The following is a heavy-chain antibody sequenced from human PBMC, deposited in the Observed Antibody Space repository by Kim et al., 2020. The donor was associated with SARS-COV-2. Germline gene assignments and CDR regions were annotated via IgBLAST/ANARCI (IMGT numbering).Heavy chain of an antibody. CDR1: GFTFNDVW. CDR2: IKRKIDGGTP. CDR3: VTHHWYDSSGHWFDF. V-gene: IGHV3-15*01. D-gene: IGHD3-22*01. J-gene: IGHJ5*01. Sequence: GGSLRLSCAASGFTFNDVWMSWVRQAPGKGLEWVGHIKRKIDGGTPDYAAPVQGRFTISREDSKKQIYLEMKTLKTGDTAIYYCVTHHWYDSSGHWFDFWGQGTLVTVSS.